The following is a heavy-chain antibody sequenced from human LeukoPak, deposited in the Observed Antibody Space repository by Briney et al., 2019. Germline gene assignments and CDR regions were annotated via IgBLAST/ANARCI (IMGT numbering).Heavy chain of an antibody. CDR1: GDSITGSSYY. CDR3: ARHYYDSTGYYYFDY. Sequence: PSETLSLTCTVSGDSITGSSYYWGWIRQPPGKGLEWIGSMYYSGSTYSNPSLKSRFTISVDTSKNQFSLKLSSVTAADTAVYYCARHYYDSTGYYYFDYWGQGTLVTVSS. CDR2: MYYSGST. J-gene: IGHJ4*02. V-gene: IGHV4-39*01. D-gene: IGHD3-22*01.